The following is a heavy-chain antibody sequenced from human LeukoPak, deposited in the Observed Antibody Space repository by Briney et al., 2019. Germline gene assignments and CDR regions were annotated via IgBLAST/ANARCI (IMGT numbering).Heavy chain of an antibody. D-gene: IGHD1-26*01. CDR1: GFTFSGYN. V-gene: IGHV3-11*01. CDR2: ISRSGSTK. J-gene: IGHJ3*02. Sequence: GGSLRLSCAASGFTFSGYNMRWIRQAPGKGLEWVSSISRSGSTKYYADSVKGRFTISRDNSKNTLYLQMNSLRAEDTAVYYCARGGSYLSAFDIWGQGTMVTVSS. CDR3: ARGGSYLSAFDI.